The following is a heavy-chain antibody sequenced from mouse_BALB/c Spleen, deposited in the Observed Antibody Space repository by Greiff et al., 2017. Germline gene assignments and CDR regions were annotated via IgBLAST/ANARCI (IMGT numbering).Heavy chain of an antibody. CDR3: ARGWGYDGVRYFDY. Sequence: VQVVESGPGLVAPSQSLSITCTVSGFSLTSYGVHWVRQPPGKGLEWLGVIWAGGSTNYNSALMSRLSISKDNSKSQVFLKMNSLQTDDTAMYYCARGWGYDGVRYFDYWGQGTTLTVSS. D-gene: IGHD2-2*01. CDR2: IWAGGST. CDR1: GFSLTSYG. V-gene: IGHV2-9*02. J-gene: IGHJ2*01.